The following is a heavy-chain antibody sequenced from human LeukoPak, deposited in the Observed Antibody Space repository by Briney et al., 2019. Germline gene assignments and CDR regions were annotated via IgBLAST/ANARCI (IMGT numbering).Heavy chain of an antibody. Sequence: ASVEVSCKASGYTFTDNYIHWVRQAPGQGLDWMAWLTPNSGGTNYAQKFRGRVTMTRDTSISTAYMELSRLRSDDTAVYYCAREGMAGHYVFDIWGQGTMVTVSS. D-gene: IGHD6-13*01. CDR1: GYTFTDNY. CDR3: AREGMAGHYVFDI. V-gene: IGHV1-2*02. CDR2: LTPNSGGT. J-gene: IGHJ3*02.